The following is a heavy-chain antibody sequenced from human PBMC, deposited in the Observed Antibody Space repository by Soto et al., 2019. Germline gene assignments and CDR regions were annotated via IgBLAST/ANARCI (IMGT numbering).Heavy chain of an antibody. D-gene: IGHD1-26*01. CDR2: LYYGGST. CDR1: GGSINSDDSF. V-gene: IGHV4-39*01. CDR3: ARQLPVGATSWFDP. J-gene: IGHJ5*02. Sequence: ETLSLTCSVSGGSINSDDSFWGWVRQSPGKGLEWIGSLYYGGSTFYNPSLKSRVTISLDTSKNQFSLRLTSVTAADTAIYYCARQLPVGATSWFDPWGQGTLVTVSS.